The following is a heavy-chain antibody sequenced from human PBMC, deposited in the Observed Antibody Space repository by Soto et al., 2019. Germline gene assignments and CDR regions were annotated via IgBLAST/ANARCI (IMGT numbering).Heavy chain of an antibody. CDR2: IDWDEDR. CDR1: GFSLSTSGMR. CDR3: ARMRSDYDSSGLDY. D-gene: IGHD3-22*01. V-gene: IGHV2-70*04. Sequence: SCPTLVNPTETLTLTFTFSGFSLSTSGMRVSWIRQAPGKALEWLARIDWDEDRFYSTSLKTRLTISKDTSKNQVVLTMTKMDPVDTATYYCARMRSDYDSSGLDYWGQGILVTVSS. J-gene: IGHJ4*02.